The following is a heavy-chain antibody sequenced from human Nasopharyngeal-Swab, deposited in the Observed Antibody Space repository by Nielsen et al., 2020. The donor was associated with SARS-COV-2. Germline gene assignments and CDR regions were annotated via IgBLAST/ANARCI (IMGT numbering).Heavy chain of an antibody. CDR2: FDPEDGET. D-gene: IGHD3-22*01. V-gene: IGHV1-24*01. CDR1: GYTLTELS. CDR3: ARERYFFYYDSSGGSMDV. J-gene: IGHJ6*02. Sequence: ASVKVSCKVSGYTLTELSMHWVRQAPGKGLEWMGGFDPEDGETIYAQKFQGRVTMTEDTSTDTAYMELSSLRSEDTAVYYCARERYFFYYDSSGGSMDVWGQGTTVTVSS.